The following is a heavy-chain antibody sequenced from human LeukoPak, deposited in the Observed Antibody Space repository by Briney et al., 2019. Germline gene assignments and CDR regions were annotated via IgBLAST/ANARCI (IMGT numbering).Heavy chain of an antibody. CDR3: AREPSGTYWLDY. CDR1: GFTVSSNY. J-gene: IGHJ4*02. Sequence: PGGSLRLSCAASGFTVSSNYMSWVRQAPGKGLEWVSFIYSAGSTYYADSVKGRFTIARDNTKNTLYLQMNSLRAEDPAVYYCAREPSGTYWLDYWGQGTLVTVSS. D-gene: IGHD1-26*01. CDR2: IYSAGST. V-gene: IGHV3-66*02.